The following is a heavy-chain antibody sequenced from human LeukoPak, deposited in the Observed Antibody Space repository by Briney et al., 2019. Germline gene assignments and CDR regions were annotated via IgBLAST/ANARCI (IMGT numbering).Heavy chain of an antibody. CDR2: INPNSGGT. D-gene: IGHD3-22*01. CDR3: ARDSGGGYYYDGSGYYAEYFHH. CDR1: GYTFTGYY. V-gene: IGHV1-2*02. Sequence: ASVKVSCKASGYTFTGYYMHWVRQAPGQGLEWMGWINPNSGGTNYAQKFQGRVTMTRDTSISTVYMELSRLRSDDTAVYYCARDSGGGYYYDGSGYYAEYFHHWGQGTLVTVSS. J-gene: IGHJ1*01.